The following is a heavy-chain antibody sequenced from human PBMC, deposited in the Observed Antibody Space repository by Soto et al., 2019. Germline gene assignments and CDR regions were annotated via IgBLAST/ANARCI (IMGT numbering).Heavy chain of an antibody. CDR2: ISSSSSTI. D-gene: IGHD3-22*01. J-gene: IGHJ5*02. V-gene: IGHV3-48*02. CDR3: ARDTTDSSGYYPNWFDP. Sequence: PGGSLRLSCAASGFTFSSYSMNWVRQAPGKGLEWVSYISSSSSTIYYAESVKGRFTISRDNAKNSLYLQMNSLRDEDTAVYYCARDTTDSSGYYPNWFDPWGQGTLVTVSS. CDR1: GFTFSSYS.